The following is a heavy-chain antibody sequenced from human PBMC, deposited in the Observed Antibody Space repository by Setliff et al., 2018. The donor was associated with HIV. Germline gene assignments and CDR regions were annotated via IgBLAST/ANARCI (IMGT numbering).Heavy chain of an antibody. J-gene: IGHJ4*02. Sequence: SVKVSCKASDDTFTRFGISWVRQAPGQGLEWVGAIFPRIGTTNHAQKFQGRVTITADKSISTVYMKMTSLRSEDTAVYYCASGVGHFDISYSEKYWGQGTLVTVSS. CDR2: IFPRIGTT. D-gene: IGHD3-10*01. CDR3: ASGVGHFDISYSEKY. V-gene: IGHV1-69*06. CDR1: DDTFTRFG.